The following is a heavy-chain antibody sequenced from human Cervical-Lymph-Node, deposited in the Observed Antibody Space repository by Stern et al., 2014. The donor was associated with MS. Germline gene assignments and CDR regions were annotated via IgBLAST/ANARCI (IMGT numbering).Heavy chain of an antibody. CDR2: ISSSSSTI. CDR1: GFTFSNYN. CDR3: ARATVATATRIES. Sequence: VQLVESGGVLVQPGGSLRLSCAASGFTFSNYNMHWVRQGPGKGLEWVSYISSSSSTIYYADSVKGRFTISRDNAKNSLYLQMNSLTAEDTAVYYCARATVATATRIESWGQGTLVTVSS. D-gene: IGHD5-12*01. V-gene: IGHV3-48*01. J-gene: IGHJ4*02.